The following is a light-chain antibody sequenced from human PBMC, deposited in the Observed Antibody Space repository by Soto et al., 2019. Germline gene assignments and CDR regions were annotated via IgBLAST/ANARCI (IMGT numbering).Light chain of an antibody. CDR2: GVF. J-gene: IGKJ3*01. CDR3: QQLNSSPFT. V-gene: IGKV1-9*01. Sequence: IQLTQSPSSLSASVGDRVTITCRASQDISRFLAWYQQKAGKAPKLLIYGVFTLQSGVPSRFSGIGSGTDFTLTISSLQPEDFATYYCQQLNSSPFTFGPGTKVDIK. CDR1: QDISRF.